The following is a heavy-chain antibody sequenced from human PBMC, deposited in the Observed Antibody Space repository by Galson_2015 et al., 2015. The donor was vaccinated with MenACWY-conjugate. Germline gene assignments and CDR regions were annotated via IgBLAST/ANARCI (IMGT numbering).Heavy chain of an antibody. J-gene: IGHJ2*01. CDR2: IVAGNGNS. D-gene: IGHD3-22*01. Sequence: SVKVSCKASEDTFTNYAIHWVRQAPGQGLEWMGWIVAGNGNSKFSEGFQGRLNITRDTSARTVYLELSSLRSEDTAVYYCARNFYASNGYYNYCGRGTLVTVSS. V-gene: IGHV1-3*01. CDR3: ARNFYASNGYYNY. CDR1: EDTFTNYA.